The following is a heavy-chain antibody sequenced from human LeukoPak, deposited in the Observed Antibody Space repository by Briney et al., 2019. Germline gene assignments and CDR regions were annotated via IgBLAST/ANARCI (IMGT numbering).Heavy chain of an antibody. Sequence: GGSLRLSCAASGFTFSSYGMHWFRQAPDKGLEWVAFIRYDGSNKYYADPVKGRFTISRDNSKNTLYLQMNSLRAEDTAVYYCAKEALGPSDYWGQGTLVTVSS. CDR1: GFTFSSYG. V-gene: IGHV3-30*02. CDR3: AKEALGPSDY. CDR2: IRYDGSNK. J-gene: IGHJ4*02.